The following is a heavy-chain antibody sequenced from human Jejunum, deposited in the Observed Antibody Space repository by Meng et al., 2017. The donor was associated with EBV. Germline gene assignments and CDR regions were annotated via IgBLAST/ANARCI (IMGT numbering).Heavy chain of an antibody. J-gene: IGHJ4*02. CDR3: ARASSERLLDY. V-gene: IGHV4-4*02. CDR1: IVFVRSNEL. Sequence: QGQLHESGCGMVKPSESLSLICAGSIVFVRSNELWSCVRWHTGKGLEWRGEIKQVGSTYYNPSLKSRVTIPIDTSKSQFSQRQNSMTAADTAVYYCARASSERLLDYWGQGTLVTVSS. CDR2: IKQVGST. D-gene: IGHD1-14*01.